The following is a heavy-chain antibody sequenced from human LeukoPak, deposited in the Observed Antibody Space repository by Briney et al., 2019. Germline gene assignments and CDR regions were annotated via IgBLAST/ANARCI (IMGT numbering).Heavy chain of an antibody. CDR1: GGTFSSYA. Sequence: ASVKVSCKASGGTFSSYAISWVRQDPGQGLEWMGGVIPIFGTANYAQKFQGRVTITADESTSTAYMELSSLRSEDTAVYYCARSSFPGYPSSGYYHLFDYWGQGTLVTVSS. D-gene: IGHD3-22*01. CDR2: VIPIFGTA. CDR3: ARSSFPGYPSSGYYHLFDY. J-gene: IGHJ4*02. V-gene: IGHV1-69*13.